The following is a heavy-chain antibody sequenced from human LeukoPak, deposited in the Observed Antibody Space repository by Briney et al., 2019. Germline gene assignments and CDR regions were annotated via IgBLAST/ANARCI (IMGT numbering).Heavy chain of an antibody. J-gene: IGHJ3*02. D-gene: IGHD3-22*01. V-gene: IGHV4-34*01. CDR2: INHSGST. CDR1: GGSFSGYY. CDR3: ARAQTYYYDSSGYPIDAFDI. Sequence: SETLSLTCAVYGGSFSGYYWSWTRQPPGKGLEWIGEINHSGSTNYNPSLKSRVTISVDTSKNQFSLKLSSVTAADTAVYYCARAQTYYYDSSGYPIDAFDIWGQGTMVTVSS.